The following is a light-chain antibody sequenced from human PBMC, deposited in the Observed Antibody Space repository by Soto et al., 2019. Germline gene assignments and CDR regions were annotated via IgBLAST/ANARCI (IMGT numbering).Light chain of an antibody. Sequence: MTQSPAIVSVSPGERVTLSCRASQTISSNLAWYQLKPGQPPRLLFYSASARATGTSVRFSCTGSGTEFTLTISSLQSEDVAIYYCQQYHDWPPLTFGGGTKVQIK. V-gene: IGKV3-15*01. CDR2: SAS. CDR1: QTISSN. CDR3: QQYHDWPPLT. J-gene: IGKJ4*01.